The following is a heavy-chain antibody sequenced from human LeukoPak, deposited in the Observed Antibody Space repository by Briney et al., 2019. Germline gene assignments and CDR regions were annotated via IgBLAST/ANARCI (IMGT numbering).Heavy chain of an antibody. Sequence: PSETLSLTCTVSGGSISSSSYYWGWIRQPPGKGLEWIGSIYYSGSTYYNPSLKSRVTISVDTSKNQFSLKLSSVTAADTAVYYCARHASLSGSYFPYYMDVWGKGTTVTVSS. CDR2: IYYSGST. CDR1: GGSISSSSYY. CDR3: ARHASLSGSYFPYYMDV. V-gene: IGHV4-39*01. D-gene: IGHD1-26*01. J-gene: IGHJ6*03.